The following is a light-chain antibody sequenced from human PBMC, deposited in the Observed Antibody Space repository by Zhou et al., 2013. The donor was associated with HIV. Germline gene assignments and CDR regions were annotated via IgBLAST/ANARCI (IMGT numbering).Light chain of an antibody. Sequence: DIQMTQSPSSLSASVGDRVTITCQASQDISNYLNWYQQKPGKAPKLLIYAASTLQSGVPSRFSGSGSGTDFTLTISSLQPEDIATYYCQQCDNLPWTFGQGTKVEIK. V-gene: IGKV1-33*01. CDR3: QQCDNLPWT. CDR1: QDISNY. CDR2: AAS. J-gene: IGKJ1*01.